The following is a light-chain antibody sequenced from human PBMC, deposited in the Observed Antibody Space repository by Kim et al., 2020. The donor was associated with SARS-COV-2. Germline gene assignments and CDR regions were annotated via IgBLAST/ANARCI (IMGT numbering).Light chain of an antibody. CDR2: DVS. Sequence: QSALTQPASVSGSPGQSITISCTGTSSDVGGYNYVSWYQQHPGKAPKLMIYDVSKRPSGVSNRFSGSKSGNTASLTISGLQAEDEADYYCGSYTSSSYVFGTGTNVTVL. V-gene: IGLV2-14*01. CDR1: SSDVGGYNY. J-gene: IGLJ1*01. CDR3: GSYTSSSYV.